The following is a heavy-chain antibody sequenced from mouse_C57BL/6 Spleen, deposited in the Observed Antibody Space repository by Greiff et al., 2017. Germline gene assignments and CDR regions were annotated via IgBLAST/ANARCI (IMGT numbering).Heavy chain of an antibody. CDR3: ARDKTMGSQAWFAY. D-gene: IGHD1-1*01. V-gene: IGHV1-72*01. CDR2: IDPNSGGT. J-gene: IGHJ3*01. CDR1: GYTFTSYW. Sequence: QVQLQQPGAELVKPGASVKLSCKASGYTFTSYWMPWVKQRPGRGLEWIGRIDPNSGGTKYNEKFKSKATLTVDTPSSTAYMQLSSLTSEDSAVYYCARDKTMGSQAWFAYWGQGTLVTVSA.